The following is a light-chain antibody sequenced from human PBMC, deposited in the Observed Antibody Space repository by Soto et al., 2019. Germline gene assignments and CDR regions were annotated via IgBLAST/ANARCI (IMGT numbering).Light chain of an antibody. CDR1: QSVDSSY. V-gene: IGKV3-20*01. J-gene: IGKJ2*01. CDR3: QQYGSSPPYT. Sequence: EIVLTQSPGTLSLSPGERATPSCRASQSVDSSYLAWYQQMPGQSPRLLIYGASSRATGIPDRFSGSGSGTDFTLTITRLEPEDFAVYYCQQYGSSPPYTFGQGTKLEIK. CDR2: GAS.